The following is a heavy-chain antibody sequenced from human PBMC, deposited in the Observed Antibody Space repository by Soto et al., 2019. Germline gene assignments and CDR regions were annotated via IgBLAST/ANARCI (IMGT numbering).Heavy chain of an antibody. D-gene: IGHD2-15*01. CDR3: ARQGGSKGIRAFDI. CDR1: GGSISSYY. J-gene: IGHJ3*02. Sequence: SETLSLTCTVSGGSISSYYWSWIRQPPGKGLEWIGYIYYSGSTNYNPSLKSRVTISVDTSKNQFSLKLSSVTAADTAVYYCARQGGSKGIRAFDIWGQGTVVT. CDR2: IYYSGST. V-gene: IGHV4-59*08.